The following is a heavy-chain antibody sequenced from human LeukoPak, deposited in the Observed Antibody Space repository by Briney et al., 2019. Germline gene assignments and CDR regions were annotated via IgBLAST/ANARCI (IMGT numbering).Heavy chain of an antibody. CDR1: GYTFTAYY. CDR2: INPNSGGT. D-gene: IGHD5-18*01. Sequence: ASVKVSCKASGYTFTAYYKYWVRQAPGQGLECMGRINPNSGGTNYAQKFQGRVTMTRDTSISTAYMELSRLTSDDTAVYYCATSSEGGYSYGSDIDYWGQGTLVTVSS. J-gene: IGHJ4*02. CDR3: ATSSEGGYSYGSDIDY. V-gene: IGHV1-2*06.